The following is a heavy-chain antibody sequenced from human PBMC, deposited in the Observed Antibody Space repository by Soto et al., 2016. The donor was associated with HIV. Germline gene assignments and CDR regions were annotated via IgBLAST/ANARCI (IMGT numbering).Heavy chain of an antibody. V-gene: IGHV3-21*01. J-gene: IGHJ4*02. D-gene: IGHD6-13*01. CDR1: GFTFSSYT. Sequence: EVQLVESGGGLVKPGGSLRLSCAASGFTFSSYTMNWVRQAPGKGLEWVSSISSSSTYIYYADSVKDRFTISRDNAKNSLYLQMNSLRAEDTAVYYCARDFTQQQLVRVFDYWGQGTLVTVSS. CDR2: ISSSSTYI. CDR3: ARDFTQQQLVRVFDY.